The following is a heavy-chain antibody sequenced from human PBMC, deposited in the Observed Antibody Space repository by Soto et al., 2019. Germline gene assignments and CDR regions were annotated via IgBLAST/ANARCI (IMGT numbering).Heavy chain of an antibody. CDR3: AKVGTYDLWSGYDSAFDI. CDR1: GFTFSNYA. CDR2: ISGSGGGT. V-gene: IGHV3-23*01. Sequence: EVLLLESGGGLVQPGGSLRLSCAASGFTFSNYAMSWVRQAPGKGLEWVSGISGSGGGTDYADSVKGRFTISRDNSKNTLYLQMNSLRAEDTAVYYCAKVGTYDLWSGYDSAFDIWGQGTMVTVSS. J-gene: IGHJ3*02. D-gene: IGHD3-3*01.